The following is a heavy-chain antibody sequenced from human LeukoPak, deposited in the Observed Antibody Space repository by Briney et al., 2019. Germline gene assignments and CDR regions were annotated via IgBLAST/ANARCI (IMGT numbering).Heavy chain of an antibody. V-gene: IGHV3-23*01. CDR1: GFSFSDYA. Sequence: PGGSLRLSCVGSGFSFSDYAMNWVRQAPGKGLEWVSAISGLGGTTYSADSVKGRFTISRDNSKNTLYLQMSILRAEDTAVYYCAKRDSGWFGPDYWGQGTLVTVSS. J-gene: IGHJ4*02. CDR3: AKRDSGWFGPDY. CDR2: ISGLGGTT. D-gene: IGHD6-19*01.